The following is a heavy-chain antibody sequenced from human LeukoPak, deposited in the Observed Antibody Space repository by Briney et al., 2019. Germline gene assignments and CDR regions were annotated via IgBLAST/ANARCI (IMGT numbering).Heavy chain of an antibody. CDR2: IYTSGST. CDR1: GGSISSGSYY. CDR3: ARGSGMVRGVVDP. Sequence: PSQTLSLTCTVSGGSISSGSYYWSWIRQPAGKGLEWIGRIYTSGSTNYNPSLKGRVTMSVDTSKNQFSLKLSSVTAADTAVYYCARGSGMVRGVVDPWGQGTLVTVSS. V-gene: IGHV4-61*02. D-gene: IGHD3-10*01. J-gene: IGHJ5*02.